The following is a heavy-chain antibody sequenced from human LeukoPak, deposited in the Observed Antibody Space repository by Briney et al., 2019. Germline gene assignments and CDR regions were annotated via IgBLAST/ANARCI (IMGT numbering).Heavy chain of an antibody. Sequence: SETLSLTCTVSGGSISSYYWSRILQPPGKGLEWIGYIYYSGSTNYNPSLKSRVTISVDTSKNQFSLKLGSVTAADTAVYYCARENIAAAGRKAPNDWFDPWGQGTLVTVSS. V-gene: IGHV4-59*01. CDR1: GGSISSYY. CDR3: ARENIAAAGRKAPNDWFDP. D-gene: IGHD6-13*01. J-gene: IGHJ5*02. CDR2: IYYSGST.